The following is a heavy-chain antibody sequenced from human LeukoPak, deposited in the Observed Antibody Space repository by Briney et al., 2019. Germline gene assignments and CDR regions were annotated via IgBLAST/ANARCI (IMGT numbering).Heavy chain of an antibody. CDR2: IESDESIR. D-gene: IGHD1-14*01. Sequence: TGGSLRLSCAASGLTFRRYGMHWVRQTPGKGLEWVAFIESDESIRQYADLVKGRFTISRDNSKNTLFLQMNSLRGEDTAMYYCARVQGGGFRTADSWGQGTLVTVSS. CDR1: GLTFRRYG. CDR3: ARVQGGGFRTADS. J-gene: IGHJ4*02. V-gene: IGHV3-30*19.